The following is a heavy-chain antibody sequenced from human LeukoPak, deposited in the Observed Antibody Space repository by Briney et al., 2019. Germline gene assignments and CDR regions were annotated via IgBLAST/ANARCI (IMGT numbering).Heavy chain of an antibody. CDR3: VKDLGGSGSYYPKYGWYFDL. V-gene: IGHV3-64D*06. J-gene: IGHJ2*01. CDR1: GGTFSSYA. CDR2: ISSNGGST. D-gene: IGHD3-10*01. Sequence: SCEASGGTFSSYAMHWVRQAPGKGLEYVSAISSNGGSTYYADSVKGRFTISRDNSKNTLYLQMSSLRAEDTAVYYCVKDLGGSGSYYPKYGWYFDLWGRGTLVTVSS.